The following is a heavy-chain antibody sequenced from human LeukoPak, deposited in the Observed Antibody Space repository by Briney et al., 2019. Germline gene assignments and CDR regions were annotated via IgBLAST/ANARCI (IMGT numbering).Heavy chain of an antibody. Sequence: SQTLSLTCAVSGGSISSGGYSWSWIRQPPGKGLEWIGYIYHSGSTYYNPSLKSRVTISVDRSKNQFSLKLSPVTAADTAVYYCATRPTNRDGYNFGAFDIWGQGTMVTVSS. D-gene: IGHD5-24*01. CDR2: IYHSGST. J-gene: IGHJ3*02. V-gene: IGHV4-30-2*01. CDR3: ATRPTNRDGYNFGAFDI. CDR1: GGSISSGGYS.